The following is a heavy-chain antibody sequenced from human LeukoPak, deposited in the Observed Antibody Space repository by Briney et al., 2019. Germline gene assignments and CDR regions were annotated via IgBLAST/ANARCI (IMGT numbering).Heavy chain of an antibody. CDR3: AGIQQWSWRSFDI. V-gene: IGHV3-53*01. CDR2: IYGGGRT. D-gene: IGHD5-18*01. Sequence: GGSLRLSCAASGLTVSSNYMSWVRQAPGKGLEWVSIIYGGGRTYYTDSVRGRFTISRDNSKNTLYLQMDSLRAEDTAVYFCAGIQQWSWRSFDIWGQGTVVTVSS. J-gene: IGHJ3*02. CDR1: GLTVSSNY.